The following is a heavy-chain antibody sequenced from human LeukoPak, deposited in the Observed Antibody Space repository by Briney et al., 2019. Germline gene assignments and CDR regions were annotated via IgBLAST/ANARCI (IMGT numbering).Heavy chain of an antibody. CDR1: GFTFSNYW. CDR3: ARGRNTDFWSGYYTNYCDY. J-gene: IGHJ4*02. CDR2: IKQDRSEK. V-gene: IGHV3-7*01. D-gene: IGHD3-3*01. Sequence: GGSLRLSCAASGFTFSNYWMNWVRQAPGKGLEWVANIKQDRSEKYYVDSVKGRFTISRDNAKNSLYLQMNSLRAEDTAVYYCARGRNTDFWSGYYTNYCDYWGQGTLVTVSS.